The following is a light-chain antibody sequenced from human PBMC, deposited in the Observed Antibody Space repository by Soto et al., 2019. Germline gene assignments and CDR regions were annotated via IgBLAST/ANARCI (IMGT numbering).Light chain of an antibody. J-gene: IGKJ1*01. CDR2: GAS. V-gene: IGKV3-20*01. Sequence: EIVLTQSPGTLSLSPGERATLSCRASQSVSSSYLAWYQQKPGQAPRLLIYGASSRATGIPDRFSGSGSGTDFTLTIGRLEPEDFAVYYCQQYGSSPLWTFGQGTKVEIK. CDR3: QQYGSSPLWT. CDR1: QSVSSSY.